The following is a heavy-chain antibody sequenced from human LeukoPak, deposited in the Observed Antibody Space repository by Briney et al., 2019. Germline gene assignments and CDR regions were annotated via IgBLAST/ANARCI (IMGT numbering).Heavy chain of an antibody. Sequence: GGSLRLSCAASGFTFSSYAMSWVRQAPGKGLEWVSAISGSGGSTYYADSVKGRFTISRDNSKDTLYLQMNSLRAEDTAVYYCAKGPYSSGWWGAFDIWGQGTMVTVSS. CDR2: ISGSGGST. J-gene: IGHJ3*02. V-gene: IGHV3-23*01. CDR1: GFTFSSYA. CDR3: AKGPYSSGWWGAFDI. D-gene: IGHD6-19*01.